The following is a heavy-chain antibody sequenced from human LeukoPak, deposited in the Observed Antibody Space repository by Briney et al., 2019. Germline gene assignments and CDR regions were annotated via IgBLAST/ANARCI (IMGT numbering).Heavy chain of an antibody. CDR3: ARDSIAVAGTVHLNI. CDR2: INPSGGST. Sequence: ASVKVSCRASGYTFTSYYMHWVRQAPGQGLEWMGIINPSGGSTSYAQKFQGRVTMTRDTSTSTVYMELSSLRSEDTAVYYCARDSIAVAGTVHLNIWGQGTMVTVSS. CDR1: GYTFTSYY. D-gene: IGHD6-19*01. J-gene: IGHJ3*02. V-gene: IGHV1-46*01.